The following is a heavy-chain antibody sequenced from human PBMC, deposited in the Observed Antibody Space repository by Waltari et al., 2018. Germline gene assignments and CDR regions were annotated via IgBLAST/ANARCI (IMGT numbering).Heavy chain of an antibody. CDR2: ITGDGGRT. CDR3: AKHSAAGWFDP. Sequence: EVQLLESGGGLVQPGGSLRLSCLVSGVTFSSPAMSWVRQAPGKGLEWVSTITGDGGRTYYADSVKGRFTISRDNSKNTLYLQMNSLRAEDTALYSCAKHSAAGWFDPWGQGTLVTVSS. D-gene: IGHD2-15*01. CDR1: GVTFSSPA. J-gene: IGHJ5*02. V-gene: IGHV3-23*01.